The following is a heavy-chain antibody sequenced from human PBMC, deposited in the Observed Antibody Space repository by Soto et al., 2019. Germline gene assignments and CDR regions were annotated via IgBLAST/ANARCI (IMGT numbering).Heavy chain of an antibody. J-gene: IGHJ4*02. Sequence: EVQLVESGGGLVKPGGSLRLSCAASGFTFSSYSMNWVRQAPGKGLEWVSSISSSSRYIYYADSVKGRFTISRDNAKNSLCLQMNSLRAEDTAVYYCARIAATGEDWGQGTLVTVSS. V-gene: IGHV3-21*01. CDR3: ARIAATGED. CDR1: GFTFSSYS. CDR2: ISSSSRYI. D-gene: IGHD1-26*01.